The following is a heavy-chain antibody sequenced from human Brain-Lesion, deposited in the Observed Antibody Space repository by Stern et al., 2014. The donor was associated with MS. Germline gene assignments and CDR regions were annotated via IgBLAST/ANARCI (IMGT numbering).Heavy chain of an antibody. V-gene: IGHV4-39*01. CDR1: GGSISSSTYY. CDR2: IYYSGFT. CDR3: ARHDSVPRPSQLYSERDRGPGYFDY. Sequence: QVQLEESGPGLVKPSETLSLTCTVSGGSISSSTYYWAWIRQPPGKGLEWIGNIYYSGFTYYNPSLKSRVTISVDMSKNQFSLKLSSVTAADTAIYYCARHDSVPRPSQLYSERDRGPGYFDYWGQGTLVTVSS. D-gene: IGHD1-26*01. J-gene: IGHJ4*02.